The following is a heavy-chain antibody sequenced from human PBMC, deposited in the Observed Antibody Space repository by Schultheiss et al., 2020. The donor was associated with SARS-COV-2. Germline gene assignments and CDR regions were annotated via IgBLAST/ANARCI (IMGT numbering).Heavy chain of an antibody. V-gene: IGHV3-48*03. CDR2: ITCSDGST. D-gene: IGHD1-1*01. Sequence: GGSLRLSCAASGFIFSSYEMNWVRQAPGKGLEWVSTITCSDGSTYYADSVKGRFTISRDNAKNTLYLQMNSLRAEDTAVYYCASGTFWGQGTLVTVSS. CDR3: ASGTF. CDR1: GFIFSSYE. J-gene: IGHJ4*02.